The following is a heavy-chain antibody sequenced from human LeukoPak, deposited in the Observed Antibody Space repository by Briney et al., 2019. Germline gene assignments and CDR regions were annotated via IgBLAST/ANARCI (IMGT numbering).Heavy chain of an antibody. Sequence: ASVKVSCKASGYTFTGYYMHWVRQAPGQGLEWMGRINPNSGGINYAQKFQGRVTMTRDTSISTAYMELSRLRSDDTAVYYCARDGSITMIPFDIWGQGTMVTVSS. D-gene: IGHD3-22*01. V-gene: IGHV1-2*06. J-gene: IGHJ3*02. CDR1: GYTFTGYY. CDR3: ARDGSITMIPFDI. CDR2: INPNSGGI.